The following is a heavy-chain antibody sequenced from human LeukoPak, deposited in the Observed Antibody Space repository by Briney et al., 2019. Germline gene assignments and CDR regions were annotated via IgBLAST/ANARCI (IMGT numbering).Heavy chain of an antibody. CDR2: ISAYNGNT. CDR3: ARDRTIVVVRGDAFDI. J-gene: IGHJ3*02. V-gene: IGHV1-18*01. D-gene: IGHD2-2*01. Sequence: ASVKVSCKASGYTFTSYGISWVRQAPGQGLEWMGWISAYNGNTNYAQKLQGRVTMTTDTSTSTAYMELRRLRSDDTAVYYCARDRTIVVVRGDAFDIWGQGTMVTVSS. CDR1: GYTFTSYG.